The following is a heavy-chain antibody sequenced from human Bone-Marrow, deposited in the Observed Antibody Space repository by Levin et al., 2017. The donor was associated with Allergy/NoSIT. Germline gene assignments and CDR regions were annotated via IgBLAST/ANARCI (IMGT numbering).Heavy chain of an antibody. CDR3: ARLGGSYYGY. J-gene: IGHJ4*02. V-gene: IGHV3-7*01. CDR1: GFTFSSYW. D-gene: IGHD1-26*01. CDR2: IKQDGSEK. Sequence: RASVKVSCAASGFTFSSYWMSWVRQAPGKGLEWVANIKQDGSEKYYVDSVKGRFTISRDNAKNSLYLQMNSLRAEDTAVYYCARLGGSYYGYWGQGTLVTVSS.